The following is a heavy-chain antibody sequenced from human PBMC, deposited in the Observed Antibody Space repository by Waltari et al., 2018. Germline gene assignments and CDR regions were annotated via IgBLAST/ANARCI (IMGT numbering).Heavy chain of an antibody. CDR2: VYHRGST. J-gene: IGHJ4*01. D-gene: IGHD2-8*02. CDR3: ARRSCTGECYAPYVY. CDR1: GGSISSGGYY. V-gene: IGHV4-31*03. Sequence: QVQLQASGPGLVKPSQTLSLTGTVSGGSISSGGYYWSWSRQHPGKGLEGIGCVYHRGSTSYRPSLTLRVTISVDRSKNQFSLQLISVTAADTAMYYCARRSCTGECYAPYVYWGHVSLVTVSS.